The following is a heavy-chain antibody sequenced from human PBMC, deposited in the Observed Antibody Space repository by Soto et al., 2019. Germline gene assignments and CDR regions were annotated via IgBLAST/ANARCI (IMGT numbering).Heavy chain of an antibody. V-gene: IGHV1-2*02. D-gene: IGHD4-4*01. Sequence: ASVKVSCKASGYTFNVYYVHWVRQAPGQGLEWMGWINPNSGGTNYAQKFQGRVTMTSDTSISTAYMELSRLGSDDTAVYYCARDLMTTVPYYYYGMNVWGQGTTVTVSS. CDR3: ARDLMTTVPYYYYGMNV. CDR2: INPNSGGT. CDR1: GYTFNVYY. J-gene: IGHJ6*02.